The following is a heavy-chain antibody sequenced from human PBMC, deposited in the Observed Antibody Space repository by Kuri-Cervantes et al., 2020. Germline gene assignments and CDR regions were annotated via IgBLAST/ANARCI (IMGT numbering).Heavy chain of an antibody. Sequence: GESLKISCAASGFTFSSYAMSWVRQAPGKGLEWVSGISWNSGSIGYADSVKGRFTISRDNSKDTLYLQMNSLRAEDTAVYYCARGVGYSNSGRFDPWGQGTLVTVSS. CDR2: ISWNSGSI. CDR3: ARGVGYSNSGRFDP. V-gene: IGHV3-23*01. D-gene: IGHD4-11*01. CDR1: GFTFSSYA. J-gene: IGHJ5*02.